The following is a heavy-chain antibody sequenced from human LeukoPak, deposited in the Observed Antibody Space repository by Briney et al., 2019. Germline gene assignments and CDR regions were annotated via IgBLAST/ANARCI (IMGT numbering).Heavy chain of an antibody. J-gene: IGHJ4*02. D-gene: IGHD3-22*01. V-gene: IGHV4-34*01. CDR3: ARGHGGYYYDSSGYYLFG. Sequence: PSETLSLTCAVYGGSSSGYYWSWIRQPPGKGLEWIGEINHSGSTNYNPSLKSRVTISVDTSKNQFSLKLSSVTAADTAVYYCARGHGGYYYDSSGYYLFGWGQGTLVTVSS. CDR1: GGSSSGYY. CDR2: INHSGST.